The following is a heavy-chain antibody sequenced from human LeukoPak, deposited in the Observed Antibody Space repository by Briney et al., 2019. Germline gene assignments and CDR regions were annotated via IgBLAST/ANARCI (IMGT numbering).Heavy chain of an antibody. CDR2: IKQDGSDK. D-gene: IGHD2-2*02. Sequence: GVSLRLSCAASGFTFSSYWMTWVRQAPGKGLEWVANIKQDGSDKHYVDSVKGRFTISRDNAKNSLFLQMDSLRDEDTAVYYCARERVCRSNSCYSTFDSWGQGTLVTVSS. V-gene: IGHV3-7*04. J-gene: IGHJ4*02. CDR1: GFTFSSYW. CDR3: ARERVCRSNSCYSTFDS.